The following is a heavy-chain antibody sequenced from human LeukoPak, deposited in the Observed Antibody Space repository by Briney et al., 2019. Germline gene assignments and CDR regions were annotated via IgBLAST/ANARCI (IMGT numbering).Heavy chain of an antibody. D-gene: IGHD3-22*01. CDR2: IYYSGST. Sequence: PSESLSLTCTVSGGSISSTSYYWGWIRQPPGKGLEWIGSIYYSGSTYYNPSLKSRVTISVDTSKNQFSLKLGSVTAADTAEYYCARYDSSGPSDAFDIWGQGTMVTVSS. J-gene: IGHJ3*02. CDR3: ARYDSSGPSDAFDI. V-gene: IGHV4-39*07. CDR1: GGSISSTSYY.